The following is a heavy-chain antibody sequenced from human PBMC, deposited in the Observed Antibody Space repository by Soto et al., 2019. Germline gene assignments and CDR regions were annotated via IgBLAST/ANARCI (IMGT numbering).Heavy chain of an antibody. V-gene: IGHV3-33*01. D-gene: IGHD3-22*01. Sequence: QVQLVESGGGVVQPGRSLRLSCAASGITFSNYGTHWVRQAPGKGLEWVAVIWYDGRDKYYADSVKGRFTISRDNSKNTLYLQMNSLTADDTAVYYCVSGYGYVDNGGQGTLVTVSS. CDR1: GITFSNYG. CDR2: IWYDGRDK. J-gene: IGHJ4*02. CDR3: VSGYGYVDN.